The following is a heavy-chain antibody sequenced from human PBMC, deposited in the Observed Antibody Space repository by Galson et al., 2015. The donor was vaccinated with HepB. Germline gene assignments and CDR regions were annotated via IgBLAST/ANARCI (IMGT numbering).Heavy chain of an antibody. CDR1: AFTFGTYA. CDR3: AKSMSGYEVYGMDV. CDR2: ISGSGANT. J-gene: IGHJ6*02. V-gene: IGHV3-23*01. Sequence: SLRLSCAASAFTFGTYAMSWVRQAPGKGLEWVSVISGSGANTYYADSVKGRFTISRDNSKNTLYLQMNSLRAEDTAVYYCAKSMSGYEVYGMDVWGQGTTVTVSS. D-gene: IGHD5-12*01.